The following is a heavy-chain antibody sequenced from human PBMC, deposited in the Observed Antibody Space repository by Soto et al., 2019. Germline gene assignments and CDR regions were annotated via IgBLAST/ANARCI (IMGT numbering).Heavy chain of an antibody. V-gene: IGHV3-23*01. CDR1: GFTFSYYT. CDR3: AGPGPASAHYDYYDMAV. J-gene: IGHJ6*02. CDR2: ISNSGDTI. D-gene: IGHD2-2*01. Sequence: EVQLLESGGGLVQPGGSLRLSCVASGFTFSYYTMSWVRQAPGKGLEWVSGISNSGDTIYYADSVKGRFTISRDNFKNTLNLHMNSLSADVTAVYYCAGPGPASAHYDYYDMAVWGHGATVTVSS.